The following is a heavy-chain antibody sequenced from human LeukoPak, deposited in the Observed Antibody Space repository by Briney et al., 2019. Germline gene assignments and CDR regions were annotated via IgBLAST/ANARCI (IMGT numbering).Heavy chain of an antibody. Sequence: ERSLRLSCAASGFTFSNYGMHWVRQAPGKGLEWVAVIWYDGSNKYYPDSVKGRFTISRDNSKNTLCLQMNSLRAEDTAVYYCASARMPGPTPFDYWGQGTLVTVSS. J-gene: IGHJ4*02. D-gene: IGHD2-15*01. CDR3: ASARMPGPTPFDY. CDR1: GFTFSNYG. CDR2: IWYDGSNK. V-gene: IGHV3-33*01.